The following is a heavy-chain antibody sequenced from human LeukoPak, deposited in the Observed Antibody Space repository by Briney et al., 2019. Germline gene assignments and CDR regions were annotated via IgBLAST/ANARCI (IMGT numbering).Heavy chain of an antibody. CDR2: IYTSGST. Sequence: SETLSLTCTVSGGSISYFYWSWIRQPAGKGLEWIGRIYTSGSTNYNPSLKSRVTMSVDTSKKQFSLKLSSVTAADTAVYYCARVRGSSGSYEYYHYMDVWGKGTTVTVSS. V-gene: IGHV4-4*07. CDR3: ARVRGSSGSYEYYHYMDV. J-gene: IGHJ6*03. CDR1: GGSISYFY. D-gene: IGHD1-26*01.